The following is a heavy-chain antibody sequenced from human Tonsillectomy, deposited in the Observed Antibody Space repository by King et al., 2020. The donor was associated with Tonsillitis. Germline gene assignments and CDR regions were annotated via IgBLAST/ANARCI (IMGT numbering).Heavy chain of an antibody. CDR2: IYYSGST. Sequence: QLQESGPGLVKPSETLSLTCTVSVGSISSYYWNWIRQPPGKELEWIGYIYYSGSTNYNPSLKSRCPISVDTSQNQFFLKLTSVTAADTAVYYCAWGGRDSGSPGRVDYWGQGTLVTVSS. CDR3: AWGGRDSGSPGRVDY. CDR1: VGSISSYY. D-gene: IGHD1-26*01. J-gene: IGHJ4*02. V-gene: IGHV4-59*01.